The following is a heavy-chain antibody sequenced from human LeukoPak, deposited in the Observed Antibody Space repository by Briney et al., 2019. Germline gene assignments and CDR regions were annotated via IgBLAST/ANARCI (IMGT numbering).Heavy chain of an antibody. Sequence: PSETLSLTCTVSGGSISSSSYYWGWLRQPPGKGREWIARIYYSGSTHYNPSLVSRVTMSVDTSKTQFSMNLTYVTAADTAVYFCARQGRGIVGPYLDYWGQGNLVTVSS. CDR2: IYYSGST. CDR3: ARQGRGIVGPYLDY. J-gene: IGHJ4*02. CDR1: GGSISSSSYY. D-gene: IGHD1-26*01. V-gene: IGHV4-39*01.